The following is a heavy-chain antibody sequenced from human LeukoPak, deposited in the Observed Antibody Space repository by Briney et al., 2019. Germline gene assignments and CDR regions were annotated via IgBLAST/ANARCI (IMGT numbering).Heavy chain of an antibody. Sequence: GGSLRLSCAASGFTFSSYGMHWVRQAPGKGLEWVACIRYDGSNKYYADSVKGRFTISRDNSKNTLYLQMNSLRAEDTAVYYCAKDTHLSPHVVVVPAAIGGAEYFQHWGQGTLVTVSS. CDR2: IRYDGSNK. J-gene: IGHJ1*01. CDR1: GFTFSSYG. V-gene: IGHV3-30*02. D-gene: IGHD2-2*02. CDR3: AKDTHLSPHVVVVPAAIGGAEYFQH.